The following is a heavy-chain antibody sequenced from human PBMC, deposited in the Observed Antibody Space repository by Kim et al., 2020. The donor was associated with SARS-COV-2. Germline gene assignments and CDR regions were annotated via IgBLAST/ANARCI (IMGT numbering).Heavy chain of an antibody. V-gene: IGHV3-23*03. J-gene: IGHJ4*02. CDR2: IYSGGSST. CDR1: GFTFSSYA. Sequence: GGSLRLSCAASGFTFSSYAMSWVRQAPGKGLEWVSVIYSGGSSTYYADSVKGRFTISRDNSKNTLYLQMNSLRAEDTAVYYCAIHGYDYVWGSYRPFDYWGQGTLVTVSS. D-gene: IGHD3-16*02. CDR3: AIHGYDYVWGSYRPFDY.